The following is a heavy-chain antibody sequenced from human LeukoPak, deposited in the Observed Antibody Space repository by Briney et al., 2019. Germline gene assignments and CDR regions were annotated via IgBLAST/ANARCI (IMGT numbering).Heavy chain of an antibody. J-gene: IGHJ4*02. Sequence: GRTLRLSCAASGFTFSSYGMHWVRQAPGKGLEWVAVISYDGSNKYYADSVKGRFTISRDNSKNTLYLQMNSLRAEDTAVYYCAKDRGSIAAGGSDYWGQGTLVTVSS. CDR3: AKDRGSIAAGGSDY. V-gene: IGHV3-30*18. CDR2: ISYDGSNK. CDR1: GFTFSSYG. D-gene: IGHD6-13*01.